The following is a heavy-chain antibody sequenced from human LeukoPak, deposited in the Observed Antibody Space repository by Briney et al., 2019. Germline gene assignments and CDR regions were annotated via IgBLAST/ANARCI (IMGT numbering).Heavy chain of an antibody. D-gene: IGHD1-26*01. CDR1: GFTFSSYS. CDR2: ISSSRATI. V-gene: IGHV3-48*04. Sequence: TGGSLRLSCAASGFTFSSYSMTWVRQAPGKGLEWIAYISSSRATIFYAESVKGRFTVSRDHAKNSLHLQMNSLRGDDTAVYYCARVDWELLDGHVDYWGQGTLVTVSA. CDR3: ARVDWELLDGHVDY. J-gene: IGHJ4*02.